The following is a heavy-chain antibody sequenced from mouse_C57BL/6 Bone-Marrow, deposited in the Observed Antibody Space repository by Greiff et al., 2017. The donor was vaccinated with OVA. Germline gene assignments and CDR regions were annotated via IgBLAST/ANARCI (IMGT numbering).Heavy chain of an antibody. CDR2: ISNGGGST. CDR1: GFTFSDYY. CDR3: ARRYDYDGTFDY. D-gene: IGHD2-4*01. Sequence: VNVVESGGGLVQPGGSLKLSCAASGFTFSDYYMYWVRQTPEKRLEWVAYISNGGGSTYYPDTVKGRFTISRDNAKNTLYLQMSRLKSEDTAMYYCARRYDYDGTFDYWGQGTTLTVSS. J-gene: IGHJ2*01. V-gene: IGHV5-12*01.